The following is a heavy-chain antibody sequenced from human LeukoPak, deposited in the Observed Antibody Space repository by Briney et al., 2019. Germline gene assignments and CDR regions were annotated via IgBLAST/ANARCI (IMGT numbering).Heavy chain of an antibody. J-gene: IGHJ4*02. D-gene: IGHD3-16*01. CDR3: AKRFNWVDH. V-gene: IGHV3-30*18. CDR1: GFTFSSYV. CDR2: ISDDGRNK. Sequence: GRSLRLSCAASGFTFSSYVMHWVRQAPGKGLEWVAVISDDGRNKYYTDSVKGRFTISRDNSKNTLYLQMNSLRVEDTAVYYCAKRFNWVDHWGQGTLVTVSS.